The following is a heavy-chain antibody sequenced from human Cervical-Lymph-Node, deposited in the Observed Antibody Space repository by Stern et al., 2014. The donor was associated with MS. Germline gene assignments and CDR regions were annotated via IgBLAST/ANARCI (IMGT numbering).Heavy chain of an antibody. CDR3: AAVSTTSSASPFDY. D-gene: IGHD6-19*01. CDR2: INPNTGDT. CDR1: RYTFTAYS. V-gene: IGHV1-2*02. Sequence: MQLVESGAEVKKPGASLKVSCKTSRYTFTAYSFHWVRQAHGQGLQWMGWINPNTGDTTYAKTFRGRVTMTRDSYINTVYMELSRLTSDDTAVYYCAAVSTTSSASPFDYWGQGTLLTVSS. J-gene: IGHJ4*02.